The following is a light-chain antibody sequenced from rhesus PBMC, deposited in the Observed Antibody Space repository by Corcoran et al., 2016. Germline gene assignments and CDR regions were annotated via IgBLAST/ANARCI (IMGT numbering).Light chain of an antibody. J-gene: IGKJ2*01. CDR2: DAS. V-gene: IGKV1-25*01. CDR3: QQHNSYPYS. Sequence: DFQMTQSPSSLSASVGDTVTITCQAGQGISKYLAWYQQKPGKAPKLLFYDASTLQRRVPSRVSGSGSRTEFTLTISGLQPEGFATYYCQQHNSYPYSFGQGTKVEIK. CDR1: QGISKY.